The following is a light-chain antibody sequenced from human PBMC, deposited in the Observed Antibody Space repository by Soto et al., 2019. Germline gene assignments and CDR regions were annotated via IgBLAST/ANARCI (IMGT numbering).Light chain of an antibody. CDR2: GAS. J-gene: IGKJ5*01. CDR1: QSISSH. V-gene: IGKV3-15*01. CDR3: QQYGSSRIT. Sequence: ETVMTQSPATLSVSPGERATLSCRASQSISSHLVWYQQKPGQAPRLLIYGASTRATSIPARFSGSGSGTDFTLTISRLEPEDFAVYYCQQYGSSRITFGQGTRLEIK.